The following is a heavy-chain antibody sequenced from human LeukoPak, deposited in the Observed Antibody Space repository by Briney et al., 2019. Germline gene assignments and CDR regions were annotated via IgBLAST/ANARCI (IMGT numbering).Heavy chain of an antibody. J-gene: IGHJ4*02. Sequence: GGSLRLSCAASGFTFSSYAMSWVRQAPGKGLEWVSAISGSGGSTYYADSVKGRFTISRDNSKNTLYLQMNSLRAEDTAVYYCAKAQGYYYDSGGYPAGDWGQGTLVTVSS. CDR1: GFTFSSYA. V-gene: IGHV3-23*01. CDR3: AKAQGYYYDSGGYPAGD. D-gene: IGHD3-22*01. CDR2: ISGSGGST.